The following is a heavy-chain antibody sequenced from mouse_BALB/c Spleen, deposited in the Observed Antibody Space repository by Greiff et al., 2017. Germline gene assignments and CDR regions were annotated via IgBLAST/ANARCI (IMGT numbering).Heavy chain of an antibody. Sequence: QVQLKQSGAELMKPGASVKISCKATGYTFSSYWIEWVKQRPGHGLEWIGEILPGSGSTNYNEKFKGKATFTADTSSNTAYMQLSSLTSEDSAVYYCARVVFGNSAWFAYWGQGTLVTVSA. J-gene: IGHJ3*01. D-gene: IGHD2-1*01. CDR3: ARVVFGNSAWFAY. CDR1: GYTFSSYW. CDR2: ILPGSGST. V-gene: IGHV1-9*01.